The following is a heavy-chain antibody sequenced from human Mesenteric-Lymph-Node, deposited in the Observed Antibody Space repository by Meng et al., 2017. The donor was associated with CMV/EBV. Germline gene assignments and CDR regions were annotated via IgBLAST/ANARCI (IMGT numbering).Heavy chain of an antibody. V-gene: IGHV4-34*01. Sequence: QVPVPQWGAGLLQPSETPSVTCAVSGGSFSGYYWNWIRQSPEKGLEWIGEINHSGSTTYNPSFTSRIIISVDTSTNQISLNMSSVTAADTAVYYCARGSSYDILTGYFDYWGQGALVTVSS. CDR1: GGSFSGYY. CDR2: INHSGST. J-gene: IGHJ4*02. D-gene: IGHD3-9*01. CDR3: ARGSSYDILTGYFDY.